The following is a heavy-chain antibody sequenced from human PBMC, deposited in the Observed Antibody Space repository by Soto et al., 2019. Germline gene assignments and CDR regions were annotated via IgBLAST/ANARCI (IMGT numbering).Heavy chain of an antibody. CDR2: ISAYNGNT. V-gene: IGHV1-18*01. D-gene: IGHD3-10*01. Sequence: ASVKVSCKASGYTFTSYGISWVRQAPGQGLEWMGWISAYNGNTNYAQKPQGRVTMTTDTSTSTAYMELRSLRSDDTAVYYCARFMITMVRGVIIASNWFDPWGQGTLVTVSS. CDR3: ARFMITMVRGVIIASNWFDP. J-gene: IGHJ5*02. CDR1: GYTFTSYG.